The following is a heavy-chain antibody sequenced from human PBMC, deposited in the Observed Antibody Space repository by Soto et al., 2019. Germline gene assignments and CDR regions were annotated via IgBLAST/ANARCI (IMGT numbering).Heavy chain of an antibody. V-gene: IGHV3-49*04. CDR2: IRSKGYGGTT. J-gene: IGHJ6*02. CDR1: GFTFSSYS. D-gene: IGHD2-2*01. Sequence: PGGSLRLSCAASGFTFSSYSMNWVRQAPGKGLEWVSFIRSKGYGGTTESAASVRGRFITSRDDSKSIAYLQMNSLKTEDTAVYYCASLTSWSQEYYYGMDVWGQGTTVTVS. CDR3: ASLTSWSQEYYYGMDV.